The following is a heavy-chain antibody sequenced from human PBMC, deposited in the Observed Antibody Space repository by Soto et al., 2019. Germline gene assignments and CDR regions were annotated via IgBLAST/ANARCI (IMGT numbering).Heavy chain of an antibody. CDR2: ISAYNGNT. V-gene: IGHV1-18*01. Sequence: ASVRFSGKASRYTFISFGISWVRQAPGQGLECMVWISAYNGNTNYXXKLQGRVXXTTDTSTSIAXMELRXLTSDDTAVYYCAKDSSWHGHWGQGTLVTVSS. D-gene: IGHD2-15*01. J-gene: IGHJ4*02. CDR3: AKDSSWHGH. CDR1: RYTFISFG.